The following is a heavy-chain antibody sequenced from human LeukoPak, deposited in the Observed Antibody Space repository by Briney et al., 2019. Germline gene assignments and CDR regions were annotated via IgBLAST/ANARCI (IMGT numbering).Heavy chain of an antibody. J-gene: IGHJ3*02. CDR1: GFTFSSYS. CDR3: ARQGTASPTAAFDI. CDR2: ISSSSSYI. Sequence: GGSLRLSCAASGFTFSSYSMNWVRQAPGKGLEWVSSISSSSSYIYYADSVKGRFTISRDNAKNSLYLQINSLRAEDTAVYYCARQGTASPTAAFDIWGQGTMVTVSS. D-gene: IGHD2-21*02. V-gene: IGHV3-21*01.